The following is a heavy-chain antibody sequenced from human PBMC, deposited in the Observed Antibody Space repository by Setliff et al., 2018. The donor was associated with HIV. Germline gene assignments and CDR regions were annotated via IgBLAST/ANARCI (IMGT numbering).Heavy chain of an antibody. CDR3: ARVGLSAVPFPTVY. Sequence: ASVKVSCKASGYTFTSYGISWVRQAPGQGLEWMGWISAYNGNTNYAQKLQGRLSMTADTSTTTAYMDLRGLTSDDTGVYYCARVGLSAVPFPTVYWGQGTLVTVSS. J-gene: IGHJ4*02. CDR2: ISAYNGNT. D-gene: IGHD4-4*01. CDR1: GYTFTSYG. V-gene: IGHV1-18*01.